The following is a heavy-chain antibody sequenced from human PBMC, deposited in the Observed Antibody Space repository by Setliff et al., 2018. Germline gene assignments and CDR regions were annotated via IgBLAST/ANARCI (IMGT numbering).Heavy chain of an antibody. D-gene: IGHD1-26*01. CDR2: INIDGRSI. CDR3: ARDLVGATADF. CDR1: GFTFSIYW. V-gene: IGHV3-74*01. J-gene: IGHJ4*02. Sequence: GGSLRLSCAASGFTFSIYWMHWVRQVPGKGLEWVSRINIDGRSINYADSVRGRFTITRDNAKNTVYLQMNSLRGDDTAVYHCARDLVGATADFWGRGTLVTVSS.